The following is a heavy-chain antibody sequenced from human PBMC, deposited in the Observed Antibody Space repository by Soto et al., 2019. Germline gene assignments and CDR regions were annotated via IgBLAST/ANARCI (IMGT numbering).Heavy chain of an antibody. CDR3: ARDRAYCGGDCYSSIDY. J-gene: IGHJ4*02. Sequence: VGSLRLSCAASGFTFSSYEMNWVRQAPGKGLEWVSYISSSGSTIYYADSVKGRFTISRDNAKNSLYLQMNSLRAEDTAVYYCARDRAYCGGDCYSSIDYWGQGTLVTVSS. CDR1: GFTFSSYE. V-gene: IGHV3-48*03. CDR2: ISSSGSTI. D-gene: IGHD2-21*02.